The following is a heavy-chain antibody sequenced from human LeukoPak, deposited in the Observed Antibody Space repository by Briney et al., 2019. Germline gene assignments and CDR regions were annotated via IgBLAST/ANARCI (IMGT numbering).Heavy chain of an antibody. CDR1: GFTFDDFG. CDR2: INWNGGRT. V-gene: IGHV3-20*04. Sequence: GGSLRLSCAASGFTFDDFGMSWVRQAPGKGLEWVSGINWNGGRTGYADSVKGRLIISRDNAKNSLYLQMNSLRAEDTALYYCARETTVPTFWFDPWGQGTLVPVSS. J-gene: IGHJ5*02. CDR3: ARETTVPTFWFDP. D-gene: IGHD4-17*01.